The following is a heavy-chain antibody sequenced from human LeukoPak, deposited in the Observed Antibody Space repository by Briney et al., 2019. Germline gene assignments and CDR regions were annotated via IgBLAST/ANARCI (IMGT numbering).Heavy chain of an antibody. CDR2: IYPGDSDT. D-gene: IGHD1-1*01. CDR1: GFSFTSYL. CDR3: ARSLSGYHFDY. V-gene: IGHV5-51*01. Sequence: GESLKISCKASGFSFTSYLIGWVRQMPGKGLEWMGIIYPGDSDTRYSPSFQGHATISADKSITTAYVQWTSLKASDTATYYCARSLSGYHFDYWGQGTLVTVSS. J-gene: IGHJ4*02.